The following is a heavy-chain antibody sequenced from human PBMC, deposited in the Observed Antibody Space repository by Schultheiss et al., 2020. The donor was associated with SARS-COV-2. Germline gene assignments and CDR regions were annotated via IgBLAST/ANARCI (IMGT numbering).Heavy chain of an antibody. CDR3: ARTTVAPPDY. D-gene: IGHD4-23*01. CDR1: GGSFSGYY. J-gene: IGHJ4*02. Sequence: SETLSLTCAVYGGSFSGYYWGWIRQPPGKGLEWIGEINHSGSTNYNPSLKSRVTISVDTSKNHFSLKLSSVTAADTAVYYCARTTVAPPDYWGQGTLVTVSS. V-gene: IGHV4-34*01. CDR2: INHSGST.